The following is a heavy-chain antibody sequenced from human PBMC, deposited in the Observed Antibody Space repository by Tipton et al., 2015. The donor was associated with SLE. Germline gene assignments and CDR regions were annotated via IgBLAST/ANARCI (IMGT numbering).Heavy chain of an antibody. Sequence: TLSLTCTVSGGSISSYYWSWIRQPPGKGLEWIGYIYDIGSTNYNPSLKSRVTMSVDTSENQFSLKLNSVTAADTAVYYCARRHYSGPFDSWGQGTLVTVSS. D-gene: IGHD5-12*01. CDR1: GGSISSYY. V-gene: IGHV4-59*12. CDR3: ARRHYSGPFDS. CDR2: IYDIGST. J-gene: IGHJ4*02.